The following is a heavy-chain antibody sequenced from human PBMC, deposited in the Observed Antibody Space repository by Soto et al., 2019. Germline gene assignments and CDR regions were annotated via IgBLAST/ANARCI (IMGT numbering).Heavy chain of an antibody. CDR1: GFTFSSYA. Sequence: GGSLRLSCAASGFTFSSYAMSWVRQAPGKGLEWVSAISGSGGSTYYADSVKGRFTISRDNSKNTLYLQMNSLRAEDTAVYYCAKGSGTKWELLPMIDYWGQGTLVTVSS. V-gene: IGHV3-23*01. D-gene: IGHD1-26*01. CDR2: ISGSGGST. J-gene: IGHJ4*02. CDR3: AKGSGTKWELLPMIDY.